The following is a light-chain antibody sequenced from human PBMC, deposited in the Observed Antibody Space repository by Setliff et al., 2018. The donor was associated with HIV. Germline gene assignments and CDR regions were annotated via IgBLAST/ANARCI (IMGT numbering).Light chain of an antibody. CDR2: QAT. V-gene: IGLV2-23*01. Sequence: QSALTQPASVSGSPGQSITISCTGTSNDVGRYDLVSWYQQHPARAPKLIIYQATRRPSGVSNRFSGSKSGNVASLTISGLQAEDEADDYWCSNTGSNTVVVGTGTKV. J-gene: IGLJ1*01. CDR1: SNDVGRYDL. CDR3: CSNTGSNTVV.